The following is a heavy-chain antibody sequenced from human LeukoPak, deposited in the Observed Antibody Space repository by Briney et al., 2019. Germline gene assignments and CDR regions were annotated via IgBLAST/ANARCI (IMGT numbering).Heavy chain of an antibody. V-gene: IGHV5-51*01. J-gene: IGHJ3*01. CDR2: IYPGDPDT. CDR1: GYSFTSYW. Sequence: GESLKISCKGSGYSFTSYWIGWVRQMPGKGPEWMGIIYPGDPDTRYSPSFQGQVTISADKSISTAYLQWSSLKASDTAMYYCAKSSSHSRSWYSADAFDVWGQGTMVTVSS. D-gene: IGHD6-13*01. CDR3: AKSSSHSRSWYSADAFDV.